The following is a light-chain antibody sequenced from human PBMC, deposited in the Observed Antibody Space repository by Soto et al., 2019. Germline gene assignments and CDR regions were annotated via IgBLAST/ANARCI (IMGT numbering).Light chain of an antibody. Sequence: EIVLTQSPGTLSLSPGERATLSCRASQSVSSNYLAWYQQKPGQAPRLLIYAASSRATGIPDRFSSSGSGTDFTLTISRLEPEDFAVYYCQQYGRSGYTFGQGTKLEIK. CDR3: QQYGRSGYT. CDR1: QSVSSNY. CDR2: AAS. J-gene: IGKJ2*01. V-gene: IGKV3-20*01.